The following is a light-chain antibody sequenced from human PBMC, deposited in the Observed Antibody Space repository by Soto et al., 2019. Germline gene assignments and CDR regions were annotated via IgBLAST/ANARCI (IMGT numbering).Light chain of an antibody. Sequence: QAVLTQPPSVSGAPGQRVTISCTGNNSNLGAGYDVHWYQQLPGAAPKLVIFGNRNRPSGVPERFSGSKSSTSASLAITGLQAEDEADYYCQAYDYSLTAFVFGGGTKLTVL. CDR1: NSNLGAGYD. V-gene: IGLV1-40*01. CDR3: QAYDYSLTAFV. CDR2: GNR. J-gene: IGLJ3*02.